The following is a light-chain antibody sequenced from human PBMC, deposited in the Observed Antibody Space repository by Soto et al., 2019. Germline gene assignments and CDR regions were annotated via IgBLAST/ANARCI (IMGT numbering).Light chain of an antibody. CDR3: SSYTTSSTL. V-gene: IGLV2-14*03. Sequence: QSALTQPASVSGSPGQSITISCTGTSSDIGGNNYVSWYQQHPGKAPKLMXXXVTXXPSXXXXXXXGSKSGNTASLTISGXXXXXXXXXYCSSYTTSSTLFGGGTKVTVL. CDR1: SSDIGGNNY. CDR2: XVT. J-gene: IGLJ2*01.